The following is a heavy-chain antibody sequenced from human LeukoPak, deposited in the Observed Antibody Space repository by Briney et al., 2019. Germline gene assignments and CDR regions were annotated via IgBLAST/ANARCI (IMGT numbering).Heavy chain of an antibody. Sequence: GGSLRLSCAASGFTFSDHYMSWIRQAPGKGLEWVSYISSSGSTIYYADSVKGRFTISRDNAKNSLYLQMNSLRAEDTAVYYCARGGEYSSSWYGNLNYWGQGTLVTVSS. CDR1: GFTFSDHY. CDR3: ARGGEYSSSWYGNLNY. CDR2: ISSSGSTI. J-gene: IGHJ4*02. D-gene: IGHD6-13*01. V-gene: IGHV3-11*01.